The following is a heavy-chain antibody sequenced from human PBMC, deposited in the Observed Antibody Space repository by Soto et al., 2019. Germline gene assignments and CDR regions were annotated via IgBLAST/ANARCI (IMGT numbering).Heavy chain of an antibody. D-gene: IGHD1-26*01. Sequence: QVQLQESGPGLVKPSETLSLTCTVSGGSISSYYWSWIRQPPGKGLEWIGYIYYSGSTNYNPSLKSRGTISVDTSKNQFSLKLSSVTAADTAVYYCAREGLGVGATGGDAVDIWGQGTMVTVSS. J-gene: IGHJ3*02. CDR1: GGSISSYY. V-gene: IGHV4-59*01. CDR2: IYYSGST. CDR3: AREGLGVGATGGDAVDI.